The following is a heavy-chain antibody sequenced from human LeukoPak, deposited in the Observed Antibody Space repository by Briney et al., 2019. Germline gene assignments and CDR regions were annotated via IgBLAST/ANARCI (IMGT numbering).Heavy chain of an antibody. V-gene: IGHV3-15*01. CDR3: TTEWSYYYYYVDV. Sequence: PGGSLRLSCAASGFTFSDAWMSWVRQAPGKGLEWVGRIKSKTDGGTTDYAAPVKGRFTISRDDSKNTLYLQMNSLKTEDTAVYYCTTEWSYYYYYVDVWGKGTTVTVSS. CDR1: GFTFSDAW. J-gene: IGHJ6*03. D-gene: IGHD2-15*01. CDR2: IKSKTDGGTT.